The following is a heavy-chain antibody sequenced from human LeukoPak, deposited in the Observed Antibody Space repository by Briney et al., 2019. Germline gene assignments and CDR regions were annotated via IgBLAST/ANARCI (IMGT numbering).Heavy chain of an antibody. J-gene: IGHJ6*02. D-gene: IGHD6-6*01. CDR3: ARDRQLGGYYYYGMDV. Sequence: GGSLRLSCAASGFTFSSYGMHWVRQAPGKGLEWVAVIWYDGSNKYYADSVKGRFTIFRDNSKNTLYLQMNSLRAEDTAVYYCARDRQLGGYYYYGMDVWGQGTTVTVSS. V-gene: IGHV3-33*01. CDR1: GFTFSSYG. CDR2: IWYDGSNK.